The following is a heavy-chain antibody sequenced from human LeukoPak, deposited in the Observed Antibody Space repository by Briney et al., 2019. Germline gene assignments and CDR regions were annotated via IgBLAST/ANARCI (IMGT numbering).Heavy chain of an antibody. CDR2: IFHNGNT. D-gene: IGHD5-18*01. V-gene: IGHV4-38-2*02. J-gene: IGHJ4*02. Sequence: PSETLSLTCTVSGYSISSDYYWGWIRQPPGKGLEWIGNIFHNGNTYYNPSLKSRVTMSIDTSKKQFSLRLRTATAADTAVYYCARIEDVTRGYNHAYYFDYWGQGTLVTVSS. CDR1: GYSISSDYY. CDR3: ARIEDVTRGYNHAYYFDY.